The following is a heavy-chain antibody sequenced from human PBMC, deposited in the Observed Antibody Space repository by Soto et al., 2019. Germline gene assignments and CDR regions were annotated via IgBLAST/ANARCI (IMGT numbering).Heavy chain of an antibody. CDR2: IWYDGSNK. D-gene: IGHD3-22*01. CDR3: ARMYYYDSSGSAPDY. CDR1: GFTFSSYG. Sequence: GGSLRLSCAASGFTFSSYGMHWVRQAPGKGLEWVAVIWYDGSNKYYADSVKGRFTISRDNSKNTLYLQMNSLRAEDTAVYYCARMYYYDSSGSAPDYSGPRTLVTVSS. J-gene: IGHJ4*02. V-gene: IGHV3-33*01.